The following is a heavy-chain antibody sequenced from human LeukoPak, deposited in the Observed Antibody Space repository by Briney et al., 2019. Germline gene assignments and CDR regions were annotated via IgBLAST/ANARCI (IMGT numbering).Heavy chain of an antibody. D-gene: IGHD2-15*01. CDR1: GFTFSSYA. J-gene: IGHJ6*02. CDR2: ISYDGSNK. Sequence: GGSLRLSCATSGFTFSSYAMHWVRQAPGKGLEWVAVISYDGSNKYYADSVKGRFTISRDNSKNTLYLQMNSLRAEDTAVYYCARDQGGGGNYGMDVWGQGTTVTVSS. CDR3: ARDQGGGGNYGMDV. V-gene: IGHV3-30-3*01.